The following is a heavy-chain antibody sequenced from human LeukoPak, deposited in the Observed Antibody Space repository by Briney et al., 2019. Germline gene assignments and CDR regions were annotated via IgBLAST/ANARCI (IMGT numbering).Heavy chain of an antibody. CDR2: IWYDGSNK. Sequence: GGSLRLSCAASGFTFSSYGMHWVRQAPGKGLEWVAVIWYDGSNKYYADSVKGRFTISRDNSKNTLYLQMNSLRAEDTAVYYCAKGGSSSTSCCLSSSSETYYYYYMHGWGKRTTVTVSS. CDR1: GFTFSSYG. J-gene: IGHJ6*03. CDR3: AKGGSSSTSCCLSSSSETYYYYYMHG. V-gene: IGHV3-33*06. D-gene: IGHD2-2*01.